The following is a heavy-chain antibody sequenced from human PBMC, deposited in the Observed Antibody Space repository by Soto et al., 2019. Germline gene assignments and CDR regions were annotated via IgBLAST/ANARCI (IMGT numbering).Heavy chain of an antibody. V-gene: IGHV3-30*18. CDR2: ISYDGSNK. J-gene: IGHJ6*02. Sequence: GGSLRLSCAASGFTFSSYGMHWVRQAPGKGLEWVAVISYDGSNKYYADSVKGRFTISRDNSKNTLYLQMNSLRAEDTAVYYCAKDPTYYYDSSGYEGNPGSYYYYGMDVWGQGTTVTV. CDR3: AKDPTYYYDSSGYEGNPGSYYYYGMDV. CDR1: GFTFSSYG. D-gene: IGHD3-22*01.